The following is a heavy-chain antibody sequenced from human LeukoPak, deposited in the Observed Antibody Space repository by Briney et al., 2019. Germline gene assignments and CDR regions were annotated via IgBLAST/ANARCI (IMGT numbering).Heavy chain of an antibody. J-gene: IGHJ4*02. CDR2: IRGSTGDT. D-gene: IGHD1-14*01. CDR3: ARDENYGTFFNVDY. V-gene: IGHV1-18*01. Sequence: ASVKVSCKASGGTFSSYTISWVRQAPGEGPERMGWIRGSTGDTNYAQKFQGRVTMTADTSSSTAYMELRSLRSDDTAIYYCARDENYGTFFNVDYWGQGTLVTVSS. CDR1: GGTFSSYT.